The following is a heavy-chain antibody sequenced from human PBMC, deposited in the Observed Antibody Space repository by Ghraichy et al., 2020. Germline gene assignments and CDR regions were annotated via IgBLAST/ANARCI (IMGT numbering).Heavy chain of an antibody. CDR3: ARVTAHSGWFDY. J-gene: IGHJ4*02. CDR1: GFTFSSYW. Sequence: GGSLRLSCAASGFTFSSYWMHWVRQAPGKGLMWGSRNNSDGSSTSYADSGKGQFTISRDNAKNTLYLQMTNPRAEDTAGYYCARVTAHSGWFDYWGQGTLVTVSS. D-gene: IGHD6-19*01. V-gene: IGHV3-74*01. CDR2: NNSDGSST.